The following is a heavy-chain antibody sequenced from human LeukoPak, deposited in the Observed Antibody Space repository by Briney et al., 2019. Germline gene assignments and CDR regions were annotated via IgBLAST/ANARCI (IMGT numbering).Heavy chain of an antibody. D-gene: IGHD2-15*01. CDR1: GGSISSSSYY. CDR2: IYYSGST. V-gene: IGHV4-39*01. J-gene: IGHJ4*02. Sequence: PSETLSLTCTVSGGSISSSSYYWGWIRQPPGKGLEWIGSIYYSGSTYYNPSLKSRVTISVDTSKNQFSLKLSSVTAADTAVYYCARSPPLIPIFRSSGGSCYFDYWGQGTLVTVSS. CDR3: ARSPPLIPIFRSSGGSCYFDY.